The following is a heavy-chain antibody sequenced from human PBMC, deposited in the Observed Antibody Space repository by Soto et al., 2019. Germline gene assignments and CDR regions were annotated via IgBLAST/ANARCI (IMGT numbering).Heavy chain of an antibody. D-gene: IGHD6-6*01. Sequence: GESLKISCKGSGYSFTIYWIGWVRQMPGKGLEWMGIIYPGDSDTRYSPSFQGQVTISADKSISTAYLQWSSLKASDTAMYYCXRFSSSSGVYYYYGMDVWGQGTTVTVSS. V-gene: IGHV5-51*01. J-gene: IGHJ6*02. CDR3: XRFSSSSGVYYYYGMDV. CDR2: IYPGDSDT. CDR1: GYSFTIYW.